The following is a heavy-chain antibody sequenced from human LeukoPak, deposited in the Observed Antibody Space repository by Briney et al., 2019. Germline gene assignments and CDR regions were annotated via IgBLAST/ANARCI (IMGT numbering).Heavy chain of an antibody. D-gene: IGHD2-15*01. CDR2: ITASGNYK. J-gene: IGHJ4*02. V-gene: IGHV3-21*01. CDR3: ARGRGCHAGTCYYIDL. CDR1: GFTFTTYS. Sequence: GGSLRLSCAASGFTFTTYSMNWVRQAPGKGLEWVSAITASGNYKYYADSVKGRFTISRDNAKNSLFLQMNSLRGEDTAVSYCARGRGCHAGTCYYIDLWGQGTPVTVSS.